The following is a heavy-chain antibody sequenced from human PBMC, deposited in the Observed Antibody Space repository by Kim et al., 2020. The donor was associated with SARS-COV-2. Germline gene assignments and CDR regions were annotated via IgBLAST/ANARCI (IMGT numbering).Heavy chain of an antibody. CDR3: ARGWYDILTGFDAFDI. J-gene: IGHJ3*02. Sequence: SLKSRVTISVDTSKNQFSLKLSSVTAADTAVYYCARGWYDILTGFDAFDIWGQGTMVTVSS. V-gene: IGHV4-31*02. D-gene: IGHD3-9*01.